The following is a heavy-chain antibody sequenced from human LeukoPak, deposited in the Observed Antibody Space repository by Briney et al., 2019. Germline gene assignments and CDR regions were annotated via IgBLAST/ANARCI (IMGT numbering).Heavy chain of an antibody. CDR1: GGSISSHY. D-gene: IGHD3-22*01. V-gene: IGHV4-59*11. CDR2: IYYSGST. J-gene: IGHJ3*02. CDR3: ARVRVNAFDI. Sequence: PSETLSLTCTVSGGSISSHYWSWIRQPPGKGLEWIGYIYYSGSTNYNPSLKSRVTISVDTSKNQFSLKLSSVTAADTAVYYCARVRVNAFDIWGQGTMVTVSS.